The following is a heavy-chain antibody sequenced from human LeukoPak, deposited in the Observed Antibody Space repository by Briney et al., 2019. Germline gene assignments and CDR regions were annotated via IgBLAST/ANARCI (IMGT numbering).Heavy chain of an antibody. V-gene: IGHV5-51*01. J-gene: IGHJ6*02. CDR2: INPDDSEI. CDR3: AKLGGGNVMDA. Sequence: GESLKISCKGSGYSFTNYWIGWVRQTPGKGLEWMGIINPDDSEIKYSPSLQGQVTISADKSISTAYLQWSSLKASDTAMYYCAKLGGGNVMDAWAQGTRSPSP. CDR1: GYSFTNYW. D-gene: IGHD3-16*01.